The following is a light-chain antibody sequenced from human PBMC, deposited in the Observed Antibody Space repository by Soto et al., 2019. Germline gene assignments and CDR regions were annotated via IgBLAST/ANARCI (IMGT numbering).Light chain of an antibody. V-gene: IGLV1-51*01. CDR1: SSNIGNNY. CDR3: GTWDSSLSAVV. CDR2: DNN. Sequence: QSVLTQPPSVSAAPGQKVTISCSGSSSNIGNNYVSWYQQLPGTAPKLLIYDNNKRPSGIPDRFSGSKSGTSGTLGITGVQTGDEADYYCGTWDSSLSAVVFGGGTKVTVL. J-gene: IGLJ2*01.